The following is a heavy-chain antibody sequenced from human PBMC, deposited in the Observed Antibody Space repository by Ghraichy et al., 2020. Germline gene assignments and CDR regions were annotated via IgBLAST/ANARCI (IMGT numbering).Heavy chain of an antibody. V-gene: IGHV3-33*01. CDR1: EFTFRAHG. D-gene: IGHD3-3*01. CDR2: IWFDGSHE. Sequence: GESLNISCVASEFTFRAHGMHWVRQAPGKGLEWMAVIWFDGSHEYYADSVKGRFTIFRENSKNTLYLQMNSLGPEDLAVYYCARDLHGAITSGYYDYYYYYGMDVWGQGTTVIVTS. J-gene: IGHJ6*02. CDR3: ARDLHGAITSGYYDYYYYYGMDV.